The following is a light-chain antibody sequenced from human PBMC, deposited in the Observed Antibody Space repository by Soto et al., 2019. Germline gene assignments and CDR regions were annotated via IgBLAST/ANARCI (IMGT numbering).Light chain of an antibody. CDR2: DVS. J-gene: IGLJ1*01. V-gene: IGLV2-14*01. CDR1: SSDVGGYNY. Sequence: QSVLTQPASVSGSPGQSITISCTGTSSDVGGYNYVSWYQQYPGKAPKLMIYDVSNRPSGVSNRFSGSKSGNTASLTISGLQAEDEADYHCSSYTSSSTGVFGTGTKVTVL. CDR3: SSYTSSSTGV.